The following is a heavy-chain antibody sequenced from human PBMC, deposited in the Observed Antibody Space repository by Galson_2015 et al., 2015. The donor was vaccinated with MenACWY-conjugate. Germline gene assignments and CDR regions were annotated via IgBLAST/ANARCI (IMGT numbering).Heavy chain of an antibody. V-gene: IGHV3-9*01. CDR1: GFTFDDKD. CDR3: AKSAEYSSGWYAIEY. J-gene: IGHJ4*02. CDR2: ISWDSGSI. Sequence: SLRLSCAGSGFTFDDKDMHWVRHAPGKGLEWVSGISWDSGSIDYADSVKGRFTISRDNAKNPLYLQISSLRAEDTALYYCAKSAEYSSGWYAIEYWGQGALVTVSS. D-gene: IGHD6-19*01.